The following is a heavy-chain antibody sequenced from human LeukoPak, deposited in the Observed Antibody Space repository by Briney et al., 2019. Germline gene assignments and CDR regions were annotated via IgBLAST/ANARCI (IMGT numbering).Heavy chain of an antibody. CDR1: GFTFSTYG. V-gene: IGHV3-30*02. CDR2: IRYDGSNK. J-gene: IGHJ4*02. CDR3: AKDGDEDGSGFDF. D-gene: IGHD3-10*01. Sequence: PGGSLRLSCAASGFTFSTYGMHWVRQAPGKGLEWVAFIRYDGSNKYYADSVKGRFTISRDNSKNTLYLQMNSLRGEDTAVYYCAKDGDEDGSGFDFWGQGTLVTVSS.